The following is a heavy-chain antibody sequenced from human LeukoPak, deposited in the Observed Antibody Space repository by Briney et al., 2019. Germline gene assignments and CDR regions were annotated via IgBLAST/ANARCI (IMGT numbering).Heavy chain of an antibody. V-gene: IGHV3-21*01. D-gene: IGHD6-13*01. CDR3: ARDRSAGPWAYYDYXXXDV. CDR1: GFTFSSYS. CDR2: ISSSSSYI. J-gene: IGHJ6*03. Sequence: PGGSLRLSCAASGFTFSSYSMNWVRQAPGKGLEWASSISSSSSYIYYADSVEGRFTICRDNAKNSLYRQMNSLRAEDTAVYYCARDRSAGPWAYYDYXXXDV.